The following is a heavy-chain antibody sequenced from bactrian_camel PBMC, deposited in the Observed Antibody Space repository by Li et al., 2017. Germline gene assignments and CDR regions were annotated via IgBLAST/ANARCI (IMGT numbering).Heavy chain of an antibody. D-gene: IGHD3*01. CDR2: IKSEFDGETT. Sequence: VQLVESGGGLVQPGGSLKLVCKTSGFTFRLADMSWVRQSPGKGYEWVSTIKSEFDGETTSYADAVMGRFTISRDDAKNTLYLQMNSLKIEDTAVYYCALGSSRQATMTARGKGTQVTVSS. V-gene: IGHV3S31*01. CDR1: GFTFRLAD. J-gene: IGHJ4*01.